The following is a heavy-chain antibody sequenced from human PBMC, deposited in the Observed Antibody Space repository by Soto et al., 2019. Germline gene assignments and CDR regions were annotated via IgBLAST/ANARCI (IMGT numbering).Heavy chain of an antibody. Sequence: EVQLVESGGGLVQPGGSLRLSCAASGFTFSVYWMHWVRQAPGKGLVWVSRIDSDGSTTSYADSVKGRFTISRDNATSTLYLQMNSLRAEDTAVYYCAGPGYSNSCPGVEVWGQGTTVTVSS. D-gene: IGHD4-4*01. CDR1: GFTFSVYW. J-gene: IGHJ6*02. CDR3: AGPGYSNSCPGVEV. CDR2: IDSDGSTT. V-gene: IGHV3-74*01.